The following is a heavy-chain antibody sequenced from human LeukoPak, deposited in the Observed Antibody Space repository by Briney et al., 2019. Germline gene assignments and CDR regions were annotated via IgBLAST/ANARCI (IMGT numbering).Heavy chain of an antibody. CDR1: GFTLSSDW. CDR3: ARENWGSSFDY. D-gene: IGHD7-27*01. J-gene: IGHJ4*02. CDR2: INSDGSST. Sequence: GGSLRLSCAASGFTLSSDWMHWVRQAPGKGLVWVSRINSDGSSTRYADSVKGRFTISRDNAKNTLYLQMNSLRAEDTAVYYCARENWGSSFDYWGQGTLVTVSS. V-gene: IGHV3-74*01.